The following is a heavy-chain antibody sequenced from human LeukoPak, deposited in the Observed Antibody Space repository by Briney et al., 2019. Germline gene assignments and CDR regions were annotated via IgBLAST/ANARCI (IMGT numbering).Heavy chain of an antibody. J-gene: IGHJ4*02. CDR1: EFTFSSYG. CDR3: AKDLEGSIVGATVMDY. V-gene: IGHV3-30*02. D-gene: IGHD1-26*01. Sequence: GGSLRLSCAASEFTFSSYGMHWVRQAPGKGLDWVAFIRYDGSDKYYADSVKGRFTISRDNSKNTLYLQMNSLRAEDTAVYYCAKDLEGSIVGATVMDYWGQGTLVTVSS. CDR2: IRYDGSDK.